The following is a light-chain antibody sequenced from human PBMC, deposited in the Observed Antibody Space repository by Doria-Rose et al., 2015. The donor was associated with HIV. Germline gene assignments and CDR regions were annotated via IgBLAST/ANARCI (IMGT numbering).Light chain of an antibody. CDR1: QSVSANY. Sequence: TQSPGTLSLSPGVRATLSCRAGQSVSANYLAWYQQRPGQSPRLLIYGASSRATDIPDRFSGSGSGTDFTLTISRLEPEDFAVYYCHQYASSRTFGQGTKVEIK. V-gene: IGKV3-20*01. CDR3: HQYASSRT. J-gene: IGKJ1*01. CDR2: GAS.